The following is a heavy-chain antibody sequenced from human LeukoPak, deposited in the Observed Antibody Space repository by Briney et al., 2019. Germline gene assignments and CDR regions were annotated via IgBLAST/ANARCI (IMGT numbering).Heavy chain of an antibody. CDR1: GYTFTGYY. V-gene: IGHV1-2*06. CDR2: INPNSGGT. D-gene: IGHD6-13*01. CDR3: ARSLPRIAAALYYYYGMDV. Sequence: ASVKVSCKASGYTFTGYYMHWVRQAPGQGLEWMGRINPNSGGTNYAQKFQGRVTMTRDTSISTAYMELCRLRSDDTAVYYCARSLPRIAAALYYYYGMDVWGQGTTVTVSS. J-gene: IGHJ6*02.